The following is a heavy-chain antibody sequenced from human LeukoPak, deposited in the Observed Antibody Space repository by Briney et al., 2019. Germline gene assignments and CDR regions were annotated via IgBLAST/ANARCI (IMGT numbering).Heavy chain of an antibody. CDR3: ASAYSSSSWGDY. D-gene: IGHD6-6*01. Sequence: GGSLRLSCEASGFTFSSCAMHWVRQAPGKGLEWVAVISYDGSNKYYADSVKGRFTISRDNSKNTLYLQMNSLRAEDTAVYYCASAYSSSSWGDYWGQGTLVTVSS. J-gene: IGHJ4*02. CDR1: GFTFSSCA. V-gene: IGHV3-30*04. CDR2: ISYDGSNK.